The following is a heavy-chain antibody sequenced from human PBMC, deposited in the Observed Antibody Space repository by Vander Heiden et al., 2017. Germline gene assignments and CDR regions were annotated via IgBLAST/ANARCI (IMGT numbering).Heavy chain of an antibody. Sequence: QVPLVEPGGGVVQPGRSLRLSCAASGFTFSSYAMHWVRQAPGKGLEWVAVISYDGSNKYYADSVKGRFTISRDNSKNTLYLQMNSLRAEDTAVYYCAREGNDFWSGYYAFDIWGQGTMVTVSS. CDR1: GFTFSSYA. D-gene: IGHD3-3*01. J-gene: IGHJ3*02. CDR2: ISYDGSNK. V-gene: IGHV3-30*01. CDR3: AREGNDFWSGYYAFDI.